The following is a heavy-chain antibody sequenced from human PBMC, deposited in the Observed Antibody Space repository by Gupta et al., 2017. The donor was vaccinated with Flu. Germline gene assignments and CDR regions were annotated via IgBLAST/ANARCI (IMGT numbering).Heavy chain of an antibody. CDR1: GFTFTNYG. J-gene: IGHJ4*02. CDR3: ARDTL. CDR2: IKEDGSER. Sequence: EVQVVDSGGDLVQPGDSLILSCAATGFTFTNYGMSGVRQAPGKGPERVANIKEDGSERYYADSVKGRFTISRDNAKSSLYLQMTSLRVEDTAVYYCARDTLWGQGTRGTVSS. V-gene: IGHV3-7*01.